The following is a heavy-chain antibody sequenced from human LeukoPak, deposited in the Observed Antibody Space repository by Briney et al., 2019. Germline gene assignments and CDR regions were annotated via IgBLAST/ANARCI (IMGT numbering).Heavy chain of an antibody. J-gene: IGHJ4*02. CDR3: AKDEGDSGYSGYDSRPSFDY. D-gene: IGHD5-12*01. V-gene: IGHV3-53*01. CDR2: IHSGDRT. CDR1: GFTVSSDF. Sequence: GGSLRLSCAASGFTVSSDFMKWVRQAPGRGLEWVSMIHSGDRTFYADSVKGRFTISRDNSKNTLYLQMNSLRAEDTAVYYCAKDEGDSGYSGYDSRPSFDYWGQGTLVTVSS.